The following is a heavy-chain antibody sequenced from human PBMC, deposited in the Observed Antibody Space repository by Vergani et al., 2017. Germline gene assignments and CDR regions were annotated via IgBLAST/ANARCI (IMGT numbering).Heavy chain of an antibody. D-gene: IGHD3-9*01. CDR3: AKGREGVYDILTGYDHYYYYGMDV. Sequence: QVQLVESGGGVVQPGRSLRLSCAASGFTFSSYGMHWVRQAPGKGLEWVAVISYDGSNKYYADSVKGRFTISRDNSKNTLYLQMNSLRDEDTAVYYCAKGREGVYDILTGYDHYYYYGMDVWGQGTTVTVSS. J-gene: IGHJ6*02. CDR2: ISYDGSNK. V-gene: IGHV3-30*18. CDR1: GFTFSSYG.